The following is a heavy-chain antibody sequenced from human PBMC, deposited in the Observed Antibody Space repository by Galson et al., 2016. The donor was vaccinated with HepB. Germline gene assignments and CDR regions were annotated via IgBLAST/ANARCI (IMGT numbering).Heavy chain of an antibody. Sequence: SLRLSCAASGFTFSDFSMNWVRQAPGKGLEWVSSISSGSRDIYYADSVKGRFTISRDNAKNSLYLQMNSLRAEDTAVYYCARDRSNYDFWSGYMPDYYFDYWGQGTLGTVSS. CDR1: GFTFSDFS. D-gene: IGHD3-3*01. V-gene: IGHV3-21*01. CDR3: ARDRSNYDFWSGYMPDYYFDY. CDR2: ISSGSRDI. J-gene: IGHJ4*02.